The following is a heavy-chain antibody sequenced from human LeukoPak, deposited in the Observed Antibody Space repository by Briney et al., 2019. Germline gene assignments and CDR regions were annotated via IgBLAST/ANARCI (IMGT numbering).Heavy chain of an antibody. V-gene: IGHV3-23*01. D-gene: IGHD6-19*01. Sequence: GGSLRLSCAASGFTFSSYAMHWVRQAPGKGLEWVSGISGSAYSTYYADSVQGRFTISRDNSKNTLYLQMNSLRAEDTAVYYCAKDIVGEWLVLYSFDSWGQGTLVTVPS. CDR1: GFTFSSYA. J-gene: IGHJ4*02. CDR3: AKDIVGEWLVLYSFDS. CDR2: ISGSAYST.